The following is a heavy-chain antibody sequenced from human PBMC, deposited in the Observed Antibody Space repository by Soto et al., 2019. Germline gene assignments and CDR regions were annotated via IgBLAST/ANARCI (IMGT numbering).Heavy chain of an antibody. D-gene: IGHD2-2*02. CDR2: IKHDGSQS. CDR1: GFTFSKFW. J-gene: IGHJ5*02. Sequence: GGSLRLSCITSGFTFSKFWMSWVRQAPGKGLEWVANIKHDGSQSYYEDSVKGRFTISRDNAKNSLYLQVNSLRVDDTAVYFCARLLLYSTSGRGWFDPRGQGTLVTVSS. CDR3: ARLLLYSTSGRGWFDP. V-gene: IGHV3-7*03.